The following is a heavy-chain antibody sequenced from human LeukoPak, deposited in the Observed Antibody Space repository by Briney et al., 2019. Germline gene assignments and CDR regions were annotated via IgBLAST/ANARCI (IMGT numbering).Heavy chain of an antibody. CDR1: GYTFTSYA. V-gene: IGHV7-4-1*02. J-gene: IGHJ6*03. CDR3: ARMIQLWFSPYYYYMDV. Sequence: GASVKVSCKASGYTFTSYAMNWVRQAPGQGLEWMGWINTNTGNPTYAQGFTGRFVLSLDTSVSTAYLQISSLKAEDTAVYYCARMIQLWFSPYYYYMDVWGKGTTVTVSS. D-gene: IGHD5-18*01. CDR2: INTNTGNP.